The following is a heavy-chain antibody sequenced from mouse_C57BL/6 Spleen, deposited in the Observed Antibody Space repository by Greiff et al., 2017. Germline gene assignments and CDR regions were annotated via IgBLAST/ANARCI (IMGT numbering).Heavy chain of an antibody. D-gene: IGHD2-5*01. V-gene: IGHV1-64*01. CDR3: ARAYYSTHSYWYCDV. CDR1: GYTFTSYW. CDR2: IHPNSGST. J-gene: IGHJ1*03. Sequence: VQLQQSGAELVKPGASVKLSCKASGYTFTSYWMHWVKQRPGQGLEWIGMIHPNSGSTNYNEKFKSKATLTVDKSSSTAYMQLSSLTSEDSAVYDGARAYYSTHSYWYCDVWGTGTTVTVSS.